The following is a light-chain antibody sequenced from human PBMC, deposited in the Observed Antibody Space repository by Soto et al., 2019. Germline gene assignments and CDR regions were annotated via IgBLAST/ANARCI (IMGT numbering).Light chain of an antibody. CDR1: NIGTKG. CDR2: NGR. Sequence: SYELTQPPSVSVAPGQTATITCGGDNIGTKGVHWYQQKAGQAPELVVYNGRDRPSGIPERFSGSISGNTATLTITRVEAGDEADFYCQVRESPSDYSVVFGGGTKLTVL. J-gene: IGLJ3*02. V-gene: IGLV3-21*02. CDR3: QVRESPSDYSVV.